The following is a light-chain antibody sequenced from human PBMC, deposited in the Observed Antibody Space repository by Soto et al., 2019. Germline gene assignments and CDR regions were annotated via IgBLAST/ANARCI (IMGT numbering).Light chain of an antibody. CDR3: SSYAGSSNV. CDR1: SNDVGGYNY. V-gene: IGLV2-8*01. CDR2: EVN. Sequence: QSVLTQPPSASGSPGQSVAISCTGTSNDVGGYNYVSWYQQHPGKAPKLMIYEVNKRPSGVPDRFSGSKSGNTASLTVSSLHAEYEADYYCSSYAGSSNVFGTGTKLTVL. J-gene: IGLJ1*01.